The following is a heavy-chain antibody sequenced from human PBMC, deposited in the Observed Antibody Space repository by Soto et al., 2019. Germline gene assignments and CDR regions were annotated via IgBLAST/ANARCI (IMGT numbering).Heavy chain of an antibody. J-gene: IGHJ4*02. CDR1: NGSISSDNW. Sequence: QVQLQESGPGLVKPSGALSLTCAVSNGSISSDNWWRWVRQPPGKGPEWIGEIFHSGTANYNPSLKSRITISVDKSKNQFSLEMNSVTAADTAVYYCARGGGWLFDHWGQGTLVTVSS. CDR2: IFHSGTA. V-gene: IGHV4-4*02. CDR3: ARGGGWLFDH. D-gene: IGHD6-19*01.